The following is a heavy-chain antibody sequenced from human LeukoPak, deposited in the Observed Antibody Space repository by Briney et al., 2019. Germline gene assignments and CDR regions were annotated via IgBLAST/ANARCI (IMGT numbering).Heavy chain of an antibody. J-gene: IGHJ4*02. V-gene: IGHV4-39*01. CDR2: IYYSEYT. CDR3: ARHDLSRQHVVDY. Sequence: PSETLSLTCTVSGGSISSSSYYWGWIRQPPGKGLEWIGNIYYSEYTYYNPSLKSRITISVDTSRNLFSLKLTSVTAADTAVYYCARHDLSRQHVVDYWGQGTLVTVSS. CDR1: GGSISSSSYY. D-gene: IGHD6-6*01.